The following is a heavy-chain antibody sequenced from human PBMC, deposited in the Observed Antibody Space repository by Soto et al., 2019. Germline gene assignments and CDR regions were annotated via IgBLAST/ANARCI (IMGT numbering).Heavy chain of an antibody. J-gene: IGHJ4*02. CDR1: GGSVSNDAYY. V-gene: IGHV4-61*08. Sequence: QVQLQESGPGLVKPSETLSLTCIVSGGSVSNDAYYWSWIRQPPGKGLEWIGYIYHSGSTYYNPCRKSRVTISADTSANQFSLKVSPVTAADTAVYYCARLGIGWEFPFDYWGQGTLVNVSS. D-gene: IGHD1-26*01. CDR2: IYHSGST. CDR3: ARLGIGWEFPFDY.